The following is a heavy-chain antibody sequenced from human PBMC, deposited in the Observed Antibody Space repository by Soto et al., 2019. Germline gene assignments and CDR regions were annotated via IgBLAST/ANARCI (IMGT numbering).Heavy chain of an antibody. CDR3: ARDRLMATAVTARHYFGLDV. D-gene: IGHD5-18*01. CDR1: GGSIRSGGYY. V-gene: IGHV4-31*03. J-gene: IGHJ6*02. CDR2: IYYSGNT. Sequence: SETLSLTCTVSGGSIRSGGYYWSWVRQNPRKGLEWIGNIYYSGNTYYNPSLKSRLTISVDTSKNQFSLNLSSATAADTAVYYCARDRLMATAVTARHYFGLDVWGQGTTVTVSS.